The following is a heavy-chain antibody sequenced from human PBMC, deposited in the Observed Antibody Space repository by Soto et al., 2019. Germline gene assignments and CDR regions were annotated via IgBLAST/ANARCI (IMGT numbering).Heavy chain of an antibody. D-gene: IGHD3-16*01. V-gene: IGHV3-30*18. J-gene: IGHJ3*02. CDR3: AKLMITFGGGDAFDI. CDR2: ISYDGSNK. Sequence: QVQLVESGGGVVQPGRSLRLSCAASGFTFSSYGMHWVRQAPGKGLEWVAVISYDGSNKYYADSVKGRFTISRDNSKNTLYLQMNSLRAEDTAVYYCAKLMITFGGGDAFDIWGQGTMVTVSS. CDR1: GFTFSSYG.